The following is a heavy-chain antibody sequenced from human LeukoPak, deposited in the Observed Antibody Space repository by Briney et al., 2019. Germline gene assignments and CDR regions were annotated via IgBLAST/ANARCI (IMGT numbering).Heavy chain of an antibody. CDR3: ARGAGVLRFLEWSMTGGGRGYYFDY. V-gene: IGHV4-38-2*02. CDR1: GYSVSSGFY. J-gene: IGHJ4*02. Sequence: TSETLSLTCTVSGYSVSSGFYWGWIRQPPGKGLEWIGNVYHGGSSYYNPSLKSRVTISVDTSKNQFSLKLSSVTAADTAVYYCARGAGVLRFLEWSMTGGGRGYYFDYWGQGTLVTVSS. D-gene: IGHD3-3*01. CDR2: VYHGGSS.